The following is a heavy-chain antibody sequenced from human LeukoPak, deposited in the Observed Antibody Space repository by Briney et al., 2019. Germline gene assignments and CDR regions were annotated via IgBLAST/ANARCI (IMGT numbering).Heavy chain of an antibody. CDR3: CLYGGNTVPLNFAT. J-gene: IGHJ4*02. CDR1: GGSISRTNLY. Sequence: SETLSLTCTVSGGSISRTNLYSGWIRQPPGRGLEWIGTISSGGDSYYIPSLKSRLTISVDTSKNQFSFNLCSVTAADTAVYYCCLYGGNTVPLNFATWGQGTLVTVSS. D-gene: IGHD4-23*01. V-gene: IGHV4-39*01. CDR2: ISSGGDS.